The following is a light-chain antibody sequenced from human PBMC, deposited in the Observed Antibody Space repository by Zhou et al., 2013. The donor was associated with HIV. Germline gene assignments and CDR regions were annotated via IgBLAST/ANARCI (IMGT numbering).Light chain of an antibody. J-gene: IGKJ4*01. CDR3: QQYGSSPLT. Sequence: EIVLTQSPGTLSLPPGERAALSCRASQSVTGSRVAWYQQKPGQTPRLLMYGASSRATGIPDRFSGSGSGTDFTLTISRLEPEDFAVYYCQQYGSSPLTFGGGTKVEIK. CDR1: QSVTGSR. V-gene: IGKV3-20*01. CDR2: GAS.